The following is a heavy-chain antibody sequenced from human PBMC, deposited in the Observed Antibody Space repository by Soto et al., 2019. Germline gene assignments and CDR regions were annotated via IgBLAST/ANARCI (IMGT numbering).Heavy chain of an antibody. D-gene: IGHD6-13*01. CDR3: ARGKQLVLERYYYYYYMDV. Sequence: SSETLSLTCAVYGGSFSGYYWSWIRQPPGKGLEWIGEINHSGSTNYNPSLKSRVTISVDTSKNQFSLKLSSVTAADTAVYYCARGKQLVLERYYYYYYMDVWGKGTTVTVSS. J-gene: IGHJ6*03. CDR1: GGSFSGYY. CDR2: INHSGST. V-gene: IGHV4-34*01.